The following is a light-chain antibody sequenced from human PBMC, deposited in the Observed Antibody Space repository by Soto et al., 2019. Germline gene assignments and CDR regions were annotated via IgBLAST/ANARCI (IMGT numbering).Light chain of an antibody. Sequence: QSVLTQPPSVSGAPGQRVTISCTGSSSNIGAGYDVHWYQQLPGTAPKLLIYGNSHPPSGVPDRFSGSKSGTSASLAITGLQAEDEADDYCQAYDSSLSGVVFGGGTKLTVL. J-gene: IGLJ2*01. CDR3: QAYDSSLSGVV. CDR1: SSNIGAGYD. CDR2: GNS. V-gene: IGLV1-40*01.